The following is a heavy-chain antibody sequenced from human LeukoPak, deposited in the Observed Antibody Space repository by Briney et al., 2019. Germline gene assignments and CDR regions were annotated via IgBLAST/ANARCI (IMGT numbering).Heavy chain of an antibody. CDR2: ISAYNGNT. V-gene: IGHV1-18*04. J-gene: IGHJ4*02. CDR1: GYTFTSYG. D-gene: IGHD2-15*01. Sequence: EASVKLSCAASGYTFTSYGISWVRQAPGQGLEWMGWISAYNGNTNYAQTLQGRVTMTTDTSTSTAYMELSSLRSDDTAVYYCARGWSYDDFDYWGQGTLVTVSS. CDR3: ARGWSYDDFDY.